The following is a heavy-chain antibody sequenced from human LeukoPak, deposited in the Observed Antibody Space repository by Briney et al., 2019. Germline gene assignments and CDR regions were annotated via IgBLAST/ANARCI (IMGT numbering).Heavy chain of an antibody. Sequence: SETLSLTCTVSGGSISSNYWSWIRQPAGEGLEWIGRIYTSGSTNYNPSLKSRVTMSVDTSKNQFSLKLSSVTAADTAMFYCARQGGWGGAASLFEYWGQGILVTVSS. J-gene: IGHJ4*02. CDR3: ARQGGWGGAASLFEY. CDR2: IYTSGST. D-gene: IGHD1-26*01. CDR1: GGSISSNY. V-gene: IGHV4-4*07.